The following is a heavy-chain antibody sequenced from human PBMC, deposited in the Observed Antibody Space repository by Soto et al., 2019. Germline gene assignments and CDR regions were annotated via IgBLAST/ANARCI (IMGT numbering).Heavy chain of an antibody. CDR2: ISAYNGNT. Sequence: ASVKVSCKASVYTFTGYVISWVGQAPGQGLEWMGWISAYNGNTNYPQKLQGRVTMTTDTSTSTAYMELRSLRSDDTAVYYCARVPSGGWFDPWGQGTLVTVSS. CDR1: VYTFTGYV. V-gene: IGHV1-18*01. D-gene: IGHD3-10*01. J-gene: IGHJ5*02. CDR3: ARVPSGGWFDP.